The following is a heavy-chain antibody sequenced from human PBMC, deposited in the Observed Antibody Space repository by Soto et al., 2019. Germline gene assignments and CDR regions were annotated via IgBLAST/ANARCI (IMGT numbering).Heavy chain of an antibody. V-gene: IGHV4-59*12. CDR2: IYYSGST. Sequence: SETLSLTCTVSGGSISTYYWSWIRQPPGKGLEWIAYIYYSGSTSYNPSLKSRVTISVDKSKNQFSLKLSSVTAADTAVYYCARYGSGSYSNWFDPWGQGTLVTVSS. CDR1: GGSISTYY. CDR3: ARYGSGSYSNWFDP. J-gene: IGHJ5*02. D-gene: IGHD3-10*01.